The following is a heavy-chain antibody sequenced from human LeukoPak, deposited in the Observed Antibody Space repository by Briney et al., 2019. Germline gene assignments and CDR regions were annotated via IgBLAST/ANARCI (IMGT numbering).Heavy chain of an antibody. D-gene: IGHD4-23*01. CDR3: ARANYGGNPRAGYFDL. V-gene: IGHV4-34*01. J-gene: IGHJ2*01. CDR1: GGSFSGYY. CDR2: INHSGST. Sequence: PSETLSLTCAVYGGSFSGYYWSWIRQPPGKGLEWIGEINHSGSTNYNPSLKSRVTISVDTSKNQFSLKLSSVTAADTAVYYCARANYGGNPRAGYFDLWGRGTLVTVSS.